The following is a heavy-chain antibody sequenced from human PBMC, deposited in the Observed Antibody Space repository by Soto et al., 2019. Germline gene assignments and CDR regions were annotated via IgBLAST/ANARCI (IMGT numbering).Heavy chain of an antibody. CDR1: GFTFSSYP. V-gene: IGHV3-48*01. D-gene: IGHD3-16*01. Sequence: GGSLRLSCTASGFTFSSYPMNWVRQTPGKGVEWISYINSGSSVIVYADSVKGRFTISRDNAKHSLYLQMNSLRAEDTAVYYCARDFFGAWGQGTLVTVSS. J-gene: IGHJ5*02. CDR2: INSGSSVI. CDR3: ARDFFGA.